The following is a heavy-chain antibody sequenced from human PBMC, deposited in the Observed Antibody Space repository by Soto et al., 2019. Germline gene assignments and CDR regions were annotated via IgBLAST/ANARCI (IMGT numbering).Heavy chain of an antibody. CDR2: IYYSGST. J-gene: IGHJ4*02. Sequence: SETLSLTGTVSGGSISSSSYYWGWILQPPGKGLEWITNIYYSGSTYYNPSLKSRVTISVGTSKNQFSLKLSSVSAADTAVYYCARLPDGARSFDYWGQGTLVTVSS. CDR1: GGSISSSSYY. CDR3: ARLPDGARSFDY. V-gene: IGHV4-39*01. D-gene: IGHD1-26*01.